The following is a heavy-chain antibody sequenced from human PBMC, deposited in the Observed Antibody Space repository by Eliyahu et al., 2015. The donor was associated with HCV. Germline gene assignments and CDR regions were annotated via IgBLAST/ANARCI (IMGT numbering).Heavy chain of an antibody. Sequence: QVQLVESGGGVVQPGRSLRLXCAAXGFTXXSYGMHWVRQAPGKGLEWVAIISYDGSNKYYADSVKGRFTISRDNSKNTLYLQMNSLRAEDTAVYYCAKVPYGDYYYYGMDVWGQGTTVTVSS. CDR3: AKVPYGDYYYYGMDV. CDR1: GFTXXSYG. J-gene: IGHJ6*02. CDR2: ISYDGSNK. V-gene: IGHV3-30*18. D-gene: IGHD4-17*01.